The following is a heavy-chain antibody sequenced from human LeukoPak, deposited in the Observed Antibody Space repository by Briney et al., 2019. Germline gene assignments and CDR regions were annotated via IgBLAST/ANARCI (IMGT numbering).Heavy chain of an antibody. CDR1: GFTFSSYS. CDR2: ISSSSSYI. D-gene: IGHD3-22*01. Sequence: KAGGSLRLSCAASGFTFSSYSMNWVRQAPGKGLEWVSSISSSSSYIYYADSVKGRFTISRDNAKNSLYLQMNSLRAEDTAVYYCARDLFEHYYDSSGYYAVEYFQHWGQGTLVTVSS. J-gene: IGHJ1*01. CDR3: ARDLFEHYYDSSGYYAVEYFQH. V-gene: IGHV3-21*01.